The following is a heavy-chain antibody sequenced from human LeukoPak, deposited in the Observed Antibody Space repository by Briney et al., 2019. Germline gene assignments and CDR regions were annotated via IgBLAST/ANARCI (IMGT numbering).Heavy chain of an antibody. D-gene: IGHD4-17*01. CDR2: ISSSDGST. CDR3: AKTLHYGHFGKFDS. Sequence: PGGSLRLSCVASGFTFSSYAMNWVRQAPGKGLEWVSAISSSDGSTYYAAVKGRSTISRDNSKNTLYLQMNSLRAEDTAIYYCAKTLHYGHFGKFDSWGQGTLVTVSS. V-gene: IGHV3-23*01. CDR1: GFTFSSYA. J-gene: IGHJ4*02.